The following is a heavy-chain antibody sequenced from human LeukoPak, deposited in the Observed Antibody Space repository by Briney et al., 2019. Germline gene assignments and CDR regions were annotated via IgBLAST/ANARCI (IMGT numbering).Heavy chain of an antibody. CDR2: IYTSGST. J-gene: IGHJ5*02. V-gene: IGHV4-4*07. Sequence: SETLSLTCTVSGGSISSYYWSWIRQPAGKGLEWIGRIYTSGSTNYNPSLKSRVTMSVDTSKNQFSLKLTSVTAADTAVYYCARVYTGAYYYGSGSYYWFDPWGQGTLVTVSS. CDR3: ARVYTGAYYYGSGSYYWFDP. CDR1: GGSISSYY. D-gene: IGHD3-10*01.